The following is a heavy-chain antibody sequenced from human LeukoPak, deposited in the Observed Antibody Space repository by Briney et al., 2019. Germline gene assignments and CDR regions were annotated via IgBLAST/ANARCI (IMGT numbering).Heavy chain of an antibody. D-gene: IGHD1-26*01. V-gene: IGHV4-59*08. CDR2: FYYPGST. CDR3: ASSLGATTTDDY. J-gene: IGHJ4*02. Sequence: SETLSLTCTVSGGPIYSYYWSWIRQPPGKGLEWIGYFYYPGSTNYNPSLTSRVTMSVDTSKNHFSLKLSSVTAADTAVYYCASSLGATTTDDYWGQGTLVTVSS. CDR1: GGPIYSYY.